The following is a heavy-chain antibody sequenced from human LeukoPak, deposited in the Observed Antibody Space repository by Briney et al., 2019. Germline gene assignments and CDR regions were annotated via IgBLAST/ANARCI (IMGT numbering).Heavy chain of an antibody. D-gene: IGHD3-10*01. CDR3: ARAIRTRSPPMVPPAGFDP. CDR1: GASVNDNY. CDR2: IYTDGST. J-gene: IGHJ5*02. Sequence: SGTLSLTCTVSGASVNDNYWSWSRQPAGKTLEWIGRIYTDGSTNYNPSLKSRVTISVDTSKNQFSLKLSSVTAADTAVYYCARAIRTRSPPMVPPAGFDPWGQGTLVTVSS. V-gene: IGHV4-4*07.